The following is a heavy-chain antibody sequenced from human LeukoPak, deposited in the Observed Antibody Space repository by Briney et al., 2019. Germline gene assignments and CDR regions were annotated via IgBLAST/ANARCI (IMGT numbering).Heavy chain of an antibody. D-gene: IGHD2-2*02. J-gene: IGHJ6*03. CDR3: ARAIVVVPAAIGHYMDV. V-gene: IGHV4-31*03. CDR1: GGSISSGGYY. Sequence: TLSLTYTVSGGSISSGGYYWSWIRQHPGKGLEWIGHIYYSGSTYYNPSLKSRVTISVDTSKNQFSLKLSSVTAADTAVYYCARAIVVVPAAIGHYMDVWGKGTTVTVSS. CDR2: IYYSGST.